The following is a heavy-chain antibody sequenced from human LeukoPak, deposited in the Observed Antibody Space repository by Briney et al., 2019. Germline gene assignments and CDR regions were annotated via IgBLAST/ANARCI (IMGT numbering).Heavy chain of an antibody. CDR3: ARSGGMVGATSVPFDY. V-gene: IGHV4-39*01. J-gene: IGHJ4*02. CDR1: GGSISSSSYY. Sequence: PSETLSLTCTVSGGSISSSSYYWGWIRQPPGKGLEWIGSIYYSGSTYYNPSLKSRVTISVDTSKNQFSLRLSSVTAADTAVYYCARSGGMVGATSVPFDYWGQGTLVTVSS. CDR2: IYYSGST. D-gene: IGHD1-26*01.